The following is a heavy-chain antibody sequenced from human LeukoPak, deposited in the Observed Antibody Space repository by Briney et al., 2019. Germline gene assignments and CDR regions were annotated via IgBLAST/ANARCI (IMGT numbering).Heavy chain of an antibody. D-gene: IGHD2-15*01. CDR3: ARDPRYCSGGSCYFPTFYFDY. J-gene: IGHJ4*02. V-gene: IGHV3-48*03. CDR1: GFTFSSYE. CDR2: ISSSGSTI. Sequence: GGSLRLSCAASGFTFSSYEMNWVRQAPGKGLEWVSYISSSGSTIYYADSVKGRFTIPRDNAKNSLYLQMNSLRAEDTAVYYCARDPRYCSGGSCYFPTFYFDYWGQGTLVTVSS.